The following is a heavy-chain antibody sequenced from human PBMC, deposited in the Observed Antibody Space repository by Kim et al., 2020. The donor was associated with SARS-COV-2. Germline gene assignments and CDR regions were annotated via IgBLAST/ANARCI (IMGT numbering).Heavy chain of an antibody. CDR3: ASRLGGTSYYEH. V-gene: IGHV3-23*01. J-gene: IGHJ1*01. CDR2: T. Sequence: TFYADSVKGRITVSRDNSKDTVFLQMNSLRDEDTAVYYCASRLGGTSYYEHWGQGVLITVSS. D-gene: IGHD3-16*01.